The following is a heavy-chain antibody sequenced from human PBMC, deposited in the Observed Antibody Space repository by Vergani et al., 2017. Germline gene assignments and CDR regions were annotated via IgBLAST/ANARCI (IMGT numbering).Heavy chain of an antibody. Sequence: QLQLQESGSGLVKPSQTLSLTCAVSGGSISRGGYSWSWIRQPPGKGLEWIGYIYHSGSTYYNPSLKSRVTISVDRSQNQSSLKLSSVTAADTAVYYCARGPGDILTGYYSAFDIWGQGTMVTVSS. CDR1: GGSISRGGYS. J-gene: IGHJ3*02. CDR2: IYHSGST. D-gene: IGHD3-9*01. CDR3: ARGPGDILTGYYSAFDI. V-gene: IGHV4-30-2*01.